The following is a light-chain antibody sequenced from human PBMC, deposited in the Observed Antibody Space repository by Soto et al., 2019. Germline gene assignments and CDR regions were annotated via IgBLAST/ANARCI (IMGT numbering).Light chain of an antibody. Sequence: HSVLTQPASGSGSPGQSITISCTGTSSDVGSYNLVSWYQQHPGKAPKLMIYEVSKRPSGVSNRFSGSKSGNTASLTISGLQAEDEADYYCCSYAGSSSFVFGTGTKVPV. J-gene: IGLJ1*01. CDR2: EVS. V-gene: IGLV2-23*02. CDR1: SSDVGSYNL. CDR3: CSYAGSSSFV.